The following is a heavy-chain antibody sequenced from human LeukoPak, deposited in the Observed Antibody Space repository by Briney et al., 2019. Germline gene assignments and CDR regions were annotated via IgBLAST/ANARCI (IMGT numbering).Heavy chain of an antibody. J-gene: IGHJ4*02. Sequence: GGSLRLSCVVSGFTFSACGMHWVRQTPEKGLEWLAVFSYDGIETHHADSVKGRFTISRDNSKNSLYLQMNSLTAEDTAVYYCVKEQRYGAYRVAEYWGQGTLVTVS. CDR3: VKEQRYGAYRVAEY. V-gene: IGHV3-30*18. CDR2: FSYDGIET. D-gene: IGHD1-14*01. CDR1: GFTFSACG.